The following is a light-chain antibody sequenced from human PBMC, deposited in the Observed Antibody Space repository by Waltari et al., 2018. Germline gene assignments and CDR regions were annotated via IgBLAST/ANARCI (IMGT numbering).Light chain of an antibody. Sequence: DIRMTPSPSTLYASVGDRVTITCRASQRISNWLAWYQQKPGKAPKLLNYNASTLESGVPSRFSGSGSGTAFTLTIRGLQPDDFGSYFCQQYESEITFGGGTKVEMK. J-gene: IGKJ4*01. CDR1: QRISNW. CDR3: QQYESEIT. CDR2: NAS. V-gene: IGKV1-5*03.